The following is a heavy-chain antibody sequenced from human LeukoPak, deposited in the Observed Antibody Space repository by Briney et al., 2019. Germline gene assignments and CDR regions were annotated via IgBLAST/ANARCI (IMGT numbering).Heavy chain of an antibody. CDR1: GFSLSSHG. J-gene: IGHJ3*02. CDR3: ANELWRGPTDAFDI. V-gene: IGHV3-30*02. D-gene: IGHD2-21*01. Sequence: PGRSLRLSCAAFGFSLSSHGMHWVRQAPGKGLEWVAFIQDNERHIYYTDSVKGRFTISRDNSKNTVYLQMDSLRSEDTAIYYCANELWRGPTDAFDIWGRGTMVTVSS. CDR2: IQDNERHI.